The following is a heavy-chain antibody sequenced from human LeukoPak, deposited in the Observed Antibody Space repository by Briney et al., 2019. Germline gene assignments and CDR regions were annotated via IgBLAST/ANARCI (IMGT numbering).Heavy chain of an antibody. D-gene: IGHD3-10*01. Sequence: GGSLRLSCAASGFTFSDYYMSWIRQAPGKGLEWVSYISSSGSTIYYADSVKGRFTISRDNAKNSLYLQMNSLRAEDTAVYYCARDRASMVRGVIITSLYGMDVWGQGTTVTVSS. CDR1: GFTFSDYY. CDR2: ISSSGSTI. J-gene: IGHJ6*02. V-gene: IGHV3-11*04. CDR3: ARDRASMVRGVIITSLYGMDV.